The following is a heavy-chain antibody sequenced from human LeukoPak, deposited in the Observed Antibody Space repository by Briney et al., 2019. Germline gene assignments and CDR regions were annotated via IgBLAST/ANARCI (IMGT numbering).Heavy chain of an antibody. D-gene: IGHD3-22*01. J-gene: IGHJ4*02. CDR1: GGSISSYY. CDR2: IYYSGST. V-gene: IGHV4-59*01. CDR3: ASGVPDYYDSSGYSTFDY. Sequence: KTSETLSLTCTVSGGSISSYYWSWIRQPPGKGLEWIGYIYYSGSTNYNPSLKSRVTISVDTSKNQFSLKLSSVTAADTAVYYCASGVPDYYDSSGYSTFDYWGQGTLVTVSS.